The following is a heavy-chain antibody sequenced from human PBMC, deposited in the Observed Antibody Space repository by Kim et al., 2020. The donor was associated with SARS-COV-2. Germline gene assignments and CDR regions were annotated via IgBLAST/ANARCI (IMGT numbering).Heavy chain of an antibody. Sequence: GESLKMSCKVSGYSFTNYCIAWVRQMPGKGLEWMGIIYPGDSYTKYSPSFQGQVTISADNSISTAYLQWGSLKASDTAMYYCAGSKDRTLTNFDYWGQGT. V-gene: IGHV5-51*01. CDR1: GYSFTNYC. CDR3: AGSKDRTLTNFDY. D-gene: IGHD4-17*01. J-gene: IGHJ4*02. CDR2: IYPGDSYT.